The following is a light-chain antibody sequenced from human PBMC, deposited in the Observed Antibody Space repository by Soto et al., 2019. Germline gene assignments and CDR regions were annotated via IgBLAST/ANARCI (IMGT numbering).Light chain of an antibody. V-gene: IGLV2-14*01. CDR3: SSYTSSSTLYV. Sequence: QSALTQPASVSGSPGQSITISCTGTSSDVGGYNYVSWYQQNPGKAPKVMIYDVSNRPSGVSNRFSGSKSGNTASLTISGLQAEDEADYYCSSYTSSSTLYVFGTGTKLTVL. J-gene: IGLJ1*01. CDR1: SSDVGGYNY. CDR2: DVS.